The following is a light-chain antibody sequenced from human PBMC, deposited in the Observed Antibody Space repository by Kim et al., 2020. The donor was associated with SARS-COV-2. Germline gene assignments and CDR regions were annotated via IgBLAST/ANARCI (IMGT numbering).Light chain of an antibody. CDR1: QSVSSH. J-gene: IGKJ4*01. V-gene: IGKV3-15*01. Sequence: VSPGERAPLSCRASQSVSSHLAWYQQNPGQAPRLLIYDASTRATGLPARFSGSGSGTEFTLTISSLQSEDFAVYYCQQYYGWPLTFGGGTKVEIK. CDR2: DAS. CDR3: QQYYGWPLT.